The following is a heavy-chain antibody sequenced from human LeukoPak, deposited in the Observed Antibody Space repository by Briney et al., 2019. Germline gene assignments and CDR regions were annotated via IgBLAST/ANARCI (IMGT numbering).Heavy chain of an antibody. CDR2: ISGSGGST. CDR1: GFTFSSYA. CDR3: AKVETFGLTVAGYFDY. Sequence: PGGSLRLSCAASGFTFSSYAMSWVRQAPGKGLEWVSAISGSGGSTYYADSVKGRFTISRDNSKNTLYLQMNSLRAEDTAVYYCAKVETFGLTVAGYFDYWGQGTLVTVSS. V-gene: IGHV3-23*01. D-gene: IGHD6-19*01. J-gene: IGHJ4*02.